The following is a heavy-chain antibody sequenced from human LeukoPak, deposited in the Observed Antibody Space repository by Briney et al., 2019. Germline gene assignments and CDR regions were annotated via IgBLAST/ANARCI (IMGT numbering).Heavy chain of an antibody. CDR1: GSTFSSYD. Sequence: ASVKVSCKASGSTFSSYDINWVRRATGQGLEWMGWMNPNSGDTGYTQRFQGRVTMTRDTSISTAYMELSSLRSEDTAVYYCARGPYGTGSHFDFWGQGTLVTVSS. J-gene: IGHJ4*02. D-gene: IGHD3-10*01. V-gene: IGHV1-8*02. CDR3: ARGPYGTGSHFDF. CDR2: MNPNSGDT.